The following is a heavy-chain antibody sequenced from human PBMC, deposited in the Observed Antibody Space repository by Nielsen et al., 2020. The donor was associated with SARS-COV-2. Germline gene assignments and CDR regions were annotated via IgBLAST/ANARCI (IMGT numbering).Heavy chain of an antibody. CDR3: AKVYGDYVGFFDV. CDR1: GFTFDDYA. D-gene: IGHD4-17*01. Sequence: GGSLRLSCVGSGFTFDDYAMHWVRQAPGKGLEWVSGISWNSVSIDYADSVKGRFTISRDNAKSSLYLQMNSLRAEGTAFYYCAKVYGDYVGFFDVWGRGTLVTVSS. J-gene: IGHJ2*01. V-gene: IGHV3-9*01. CDR2: ISWNSVSI.